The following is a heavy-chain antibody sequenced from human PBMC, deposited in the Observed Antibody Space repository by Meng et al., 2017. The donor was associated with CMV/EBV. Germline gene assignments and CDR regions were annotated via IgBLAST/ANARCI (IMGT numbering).Heavy chain of an antibody. D-gene: IGHD2-2*01. CDR3: ARDLMNCSSTSCANWFDP. CDR2: IYTSGST. V-gene: IGHV4-4*07. J-gene: IGHJ5*02. CDR1: GGSISSYY. Sequence: QGQVKKSGPGLVNPSETLSLTCTVSGGSISSYYWSWIRQPAGKGLEWIGRIYTSGSTNYNPSLKSRVTMSVDTSKNQFSLKLSSVTAADTAVYYCARDLMNCSSTSCANWFDPWGQGTLVTVSS.